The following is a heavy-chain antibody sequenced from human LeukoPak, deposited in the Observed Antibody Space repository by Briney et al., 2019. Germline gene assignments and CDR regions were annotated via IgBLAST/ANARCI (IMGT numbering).Heavy chain of an antibody. V-gene: IGHV1-46*03. CDR2: INPSGGST. J-gene: IGHJ4*02. D-gene: IGHD3-10*01. Sequence: GASVKVSCKAPGYTFTTYYIHWVRQAPGQGLEWMGIINPSGGSTSYAQNFQGRVTMTRDTSTSTVYMELSSLRSEDTAVYYCARWGVGYYFDNWGQGTLVIVSS. CDR3: ARWGVGYYFDN. CDR1: GYTFTTYY.